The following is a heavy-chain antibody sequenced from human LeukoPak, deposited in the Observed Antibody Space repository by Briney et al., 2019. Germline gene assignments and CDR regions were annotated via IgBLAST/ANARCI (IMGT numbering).Heavy chain of an antibody. J-gene: IGHJ3*02. CDR1: GGSISSGGYY. D-gene: IGHD2-8*02. V-gene: IGHV4-30-2*02. CDR3: ASQEAWSPHAFDI. CDR2: IYHSGST. Sequence: KASETLSLTCTVSGGSISSGGYYWSWIRQPPGKGLEWIGYIYHSGSTYYNPSLKSRVTISVDTSKNQFSLKLSSVTAADTAVYYCASQEAWSPHAFDIWGQGTMVTVSS.